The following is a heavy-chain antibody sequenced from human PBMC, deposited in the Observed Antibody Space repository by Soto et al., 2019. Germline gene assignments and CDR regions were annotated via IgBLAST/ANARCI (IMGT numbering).Heavy chain of an antibody. Sequence: ASVKVSCKASGFSFTGYYIHWLRQAPGQGLEWMGWINAHSGGTEYAQKFQGRVTLTRDTSIATAYLTLTSLTSDDTALYYCAKHVTRQLAYWLDPWGKGTKVTVYS. CDR2: INAHSGGT. D-gene: IGHD6-6*01. V-gene: IGHV1-2*02. CDR1: GFSFTGYY. CDR3: AKHVTRQLAYWLDP. J-gene: IGHJ5*02.